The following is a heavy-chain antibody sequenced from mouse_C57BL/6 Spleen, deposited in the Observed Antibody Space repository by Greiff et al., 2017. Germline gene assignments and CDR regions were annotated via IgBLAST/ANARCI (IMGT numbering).Heavy chain of an antibody. D-gene: IGHD2-4*01. Sequence: EVHLVESGGGLVKPGGSLKLSCAASGFTFSSYAMSWVRQTPEKRLEWVATISDGGSYTYYPDNVKGRFTISRDNAKNNLYLQMSHLKSEDTAMYYCAREGLRRSGLAYWGQGTLVTVSA. V-gene: IGHV5-4*01. CDR3: AREGLRRSGLAY. CDR2: ISDGGSYT. CDR1: GFTFSSYA. J-gene: IGHJ3*01.